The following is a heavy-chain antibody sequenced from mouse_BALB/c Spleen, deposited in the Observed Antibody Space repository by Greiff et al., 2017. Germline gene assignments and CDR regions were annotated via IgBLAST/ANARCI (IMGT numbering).Heavy chain of an antibody. CDR3: ARNYGSSYAMDY. CDR2: IHYSGST. D-gene: IGHD1-1*01. J-gene: IGHJ4*01. Sequence: VQLKESGPDLVKPSQSLSLTCTVTGYSITSGYSWPWIRQFPGNKLEWMGYIHYSGSTNYNPSLKSRISITRDTSKNQFFLQLNSVTTEDTATYYCARNYGSSYAMDYWGQGTSVTVSS. V-gene: IGHV3-1*02. CDR1: GYSITSGYS.